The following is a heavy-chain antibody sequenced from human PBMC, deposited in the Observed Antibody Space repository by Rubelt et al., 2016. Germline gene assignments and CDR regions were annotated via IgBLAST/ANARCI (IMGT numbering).Heavy chain of an antibody. J-gene: IGHJ4*02. CDR2: FDPEDGET. CDR3: ALLWFGELFRRDY. V-gene: IGHV1-24*01. CDR1: GYTLTELS. Sequence: QVQLVQSGAEVKKPGASVKVSCKVSGYTLTELSMHWVRLAPGKGLEWMGGFDPEDGETIYAQKFQGRVTITADESTSPAYMELSSLRSEDTAVYYCALLWFGELFRRDYWGQGTLVTVSS. D-gene: IGHD3-10*01.